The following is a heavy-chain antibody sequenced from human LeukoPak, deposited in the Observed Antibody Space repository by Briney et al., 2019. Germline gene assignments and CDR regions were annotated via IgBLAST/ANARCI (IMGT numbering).Heavy chain of an antibody. Sequence: ASVKVSCKASGYTFTGYYMHWVRQAPGQGLEWMGRINPNRGGTNYAQKFQGRVTITRDTSISTAYMELSRLRSDDTAVYYCTRKARYSGYENWFDPWGQGTLVTVSS. CDR2: INPNRGGT. V-gene: IGHV1-2*06. CDR3: TRKARYSGYENWFDP. CDR1: GYTFTGYY. J-gene: IGHJ5*02. D-gene: IGHD5-12*01.